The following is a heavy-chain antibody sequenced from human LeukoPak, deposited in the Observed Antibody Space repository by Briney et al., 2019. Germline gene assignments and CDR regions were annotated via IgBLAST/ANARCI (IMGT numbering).Heavy chain of an antibody. CDR2: IKPDGSLI. Sequence: GGSLRLSCAASGFTFSSYAMSWVRQGPGKGLEWVANIKPDGSLIYYVDSVKGRFTISRDNAKNSLYLQMNSLRAEDTAVYYCAKWELYSGFYYIDYWGQGTLATVSS. CDR3: AKWELYSGFYYIDY. V-gene: IGHV3-7*01. D-gene: IGHD1-26*01. J-gene: IGHJ4*02. CDR1: GFTFSSYA.